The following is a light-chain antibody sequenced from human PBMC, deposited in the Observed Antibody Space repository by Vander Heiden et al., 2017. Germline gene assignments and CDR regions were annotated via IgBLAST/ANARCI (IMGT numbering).Light chain of an antibody. Sequence: EIVMTQSPPTLCVSPGEIATLSCRSSQSVSSNLAWYQQKPGQAPRLLIYGASTRATGIPARFSGSGSGTEFTLTISSLQSEDFAVYYCQQYNNWPPLTFGRGTKVDIK. CDR2: GAS. CDR3: QQYNNWPPLT. V-gene: IGKV3-15*01. CDR1: QSVSSN. J-gene: IGKJ3*01.